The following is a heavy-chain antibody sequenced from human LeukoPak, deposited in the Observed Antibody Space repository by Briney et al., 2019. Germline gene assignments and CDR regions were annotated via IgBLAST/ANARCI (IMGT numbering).Heavy chain of an antibody. CDR3: ARHNSGWSLGHPNWFNP. Sequence: SETLSLTCTVSGGSISSYYWSWIRQPPGKGLEWIGYIYYSGSTNYNPSLKSRVTISVDTPKNQFSLKLSSVTAADTAVYFCARHNSGWSLGHPNWFNPWGQGTLVTVSS. CDR1: GGSISSYY. CDR2: IYYSGST. D-gene: IGHD6-19*01. V-gene: IGHV4-59*08. J-gene: IGHJ5*02.